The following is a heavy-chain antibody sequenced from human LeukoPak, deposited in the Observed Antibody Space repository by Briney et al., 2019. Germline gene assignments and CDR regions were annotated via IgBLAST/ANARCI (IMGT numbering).Heavy chain of an antibody. J-gene: IGHJ4*02. D-gene: IGHD3-22*01. Sequence: GGSLRLSCAASGFTFDAYGMSWVRQAPGKGLEWVPDIKWDGGTTRYADSVKGRFTISRDNAKNSLYLQMNSLRAEDTALYYCARNWAVYDSDGYQDYWGQGTRVTVSS. CDR3: ARNWAVYDSDGYQDY. CDR2: IKWDGGTT. CDR1: GFTFDAYG. V-gene: IGHV3-20*04.